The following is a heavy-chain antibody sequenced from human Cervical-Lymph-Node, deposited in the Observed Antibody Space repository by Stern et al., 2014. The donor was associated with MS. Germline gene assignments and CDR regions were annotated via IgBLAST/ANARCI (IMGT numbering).Heavy chain of an antibody. CDR1: GFTFDDYA. CDR3: ARVVAGIAVSGSYFDY. V-gene: IGHV3-9*01. J-gene: IGHJ4*02. D-gene: IGHD6-19*01. Sequence: EVQLVESGGGLVQPGRSLRLSCAASGFTFDDYAMPWVRQAPGKGLEWVSGINWNSGTIGYADSVKGRFTISRDNAKNSLYLQMNSLRAEDTALYYCARVVAGIAVSGSYFDYWGQGTLVTVSS. CDR2: INWNSGTI.